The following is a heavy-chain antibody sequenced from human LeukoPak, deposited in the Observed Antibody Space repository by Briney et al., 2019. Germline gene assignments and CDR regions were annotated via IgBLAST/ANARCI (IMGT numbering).Heavy chain of an antibody. CDR2: INPSGGST. CDR1: GYTFTSYY. D-gene: IGHD6-19*01. Sequence: GASVKVSCMSSGYTFTSYYMHWVRQAPGQGLEWMGIINPSGGSTSYAQKFQGRVTMTRDTSTSTVYMELSSLRPEDTAVYYCARQYSSGQNWFDPWGQGTLVTVSS. J-gene: IGHJ5*02. V-gene: IGHV1-46*03. CDR3: ARQYSSGQNWFDP.